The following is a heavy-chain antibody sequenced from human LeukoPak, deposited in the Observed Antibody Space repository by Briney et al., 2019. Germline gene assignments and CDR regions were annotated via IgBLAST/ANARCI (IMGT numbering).Heavy chain of an antibody. CDR2: ISAYKGNT. CDR1: GYTFASYG. J-gene: IGHJ6*02. V-gene: IGHV1-18*01. Sequence: ASVKVSCKATGYTFASYGISWVRQAPGHGLEWMGWISAYKGNTNYAQKLQGRVTMTTDTSTYTAYMDLRSLKSDDTAVYYCARYLFPHNYYGMDVWGQGTTVTVSS. D-gene: IGHD2-21*01. CDR3: ARYLFPHNYYGMDV.